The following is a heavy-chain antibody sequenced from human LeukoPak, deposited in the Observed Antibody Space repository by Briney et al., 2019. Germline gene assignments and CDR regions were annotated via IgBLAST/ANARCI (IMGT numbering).Heavy chain of an antibody. CDR2: ISAYNGNT. CDR1: GYTFTSYG. Sequence: ASVKVSCKASGYTFTSYGISWVRQAPGQGLEWMGWISAYNGNTNYAQKLQGRVTMTTDTSTSTAYMELRSLRSDDSAVYYCARGGEAVAGETRRSRAFDIWGQGTMVTVSS. J-gene: IGHJ3*02. CDR3: ARGGEAVAGETRRSRAFDI. V-gene: IGHV1-18*01. D-gene: IGHD6-19*01.